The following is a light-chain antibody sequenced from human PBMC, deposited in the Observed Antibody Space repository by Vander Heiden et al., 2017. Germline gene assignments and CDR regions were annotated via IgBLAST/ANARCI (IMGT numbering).Light chain of an antibody. J-gene: IGLJ2*01. CDR2: EDN. V-gene: IGLV6-57*04. CDR1: SGSIASNY. CDR3: QSYDSRKTCVV. Sequence: NFMLTQPHSVSESPGKTVTISCTRSSGSIASNYVQWYQQRPGSAPTTVIFEDNQRPAGVPVRFSGSIASSSNSASLTITGLKTEDEADYYCQSYDSRKTCVVFGGGTKLTVL.